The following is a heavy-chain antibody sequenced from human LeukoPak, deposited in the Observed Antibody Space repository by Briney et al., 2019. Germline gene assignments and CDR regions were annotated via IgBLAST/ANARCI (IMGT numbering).Heavy chain of an antibody. D-gene: IGHD6-6*01. CDR3: ARYRKYSSSALDY. V-gene: IGHV1-8*01. J-gene: IGHJ4*02. CDR1: GYTFTSYG. Sequence: ASVRVSCKASGYTFTSYGINWVRQATGQGLEWMGWMNPNSGNTGYAQKFQGRVTMTRNTSISTAYMELSSLRSEDTAVYYCARYRKYSSSALDYWGQGTLVTVPS. CDR2: MNPNSGNT.